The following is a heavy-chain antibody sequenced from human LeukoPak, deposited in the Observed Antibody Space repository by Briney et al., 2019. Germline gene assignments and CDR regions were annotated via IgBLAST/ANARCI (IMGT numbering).Heavy chain of an antibody. CDR1: GFTFSSYS. D-gene: IGHD6-19*01. J-gene: IGHJ4*02. CDR3: ARAQGYSSGWSWIDY. CDR2: ISSSSSYI. V-gene: IGHV3-21*01. Sequence: GGSLRLCCAASGFTFSSYSMNWVRQAPGKGLEWVSSISSSSSYIYYADSVKGRFTISRDNAKNSLYLQMNSLRAEDTAVYYCARAQGYSSGWSWIDYWGQGTLVTVSS.